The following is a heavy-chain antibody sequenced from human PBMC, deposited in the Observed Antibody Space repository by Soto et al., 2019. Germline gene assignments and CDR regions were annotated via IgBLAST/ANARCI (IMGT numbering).Heavy chain of an antibody. CDR2: ISYDGSNK. D-gene: IGHD3-10*01. V-gene: IGHV3-30-3*01. CDR3: ARADYYGDPGSY. CDR1: GFTFSSYA. J-gene: IGHJ4*02. Sequence: PGGSLRLSCAASGFTFSSYAMHWVRQAPGKGLEWVAVISYDGSNKYYADSVKGRFTISRDNSKNTLYLQMNSLRAEDTAVYYCARADYYGDPGSYWGQGTLVTVSS.